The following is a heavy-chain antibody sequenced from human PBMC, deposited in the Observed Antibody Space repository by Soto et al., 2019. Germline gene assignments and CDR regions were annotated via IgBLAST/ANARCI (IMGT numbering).Heavy chain of an antibody. Sequence: EVQLVEAGGGLVQPGGSLRLSCAASGFTFTSYWIHWVRHGPGKGLEWVSRINSDGSSTAYADSVKSRVTISRGNAKNTLYLQMNSLRDADPAIYYSAKRELNSTGFLHWGQGTQVSVSA. CDR1: GFTFTSYW. CDR3: AKRELNSTGFLH. D-gene: IGHD3-9*01. J-gene: IGHJ4*02. V-gene: IGHV3-74*01. CDR2: INSDGSST.